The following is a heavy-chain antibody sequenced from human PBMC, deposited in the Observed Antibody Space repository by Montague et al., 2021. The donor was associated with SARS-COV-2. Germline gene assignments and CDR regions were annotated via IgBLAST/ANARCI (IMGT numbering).Heavy chain of an antibody. CDR1: GFTVGNNY. CDR3: VAESSKRT. J-gene: IGHJ5*02. CDR2: IYSAGST. V-gene: IGHV3-53*01. Sequence: SLRLSCAASGFTVGNNYMSWVRQAPGKGLEWVSVIYSAGSTYYGDSVKGRFTVSRDSSKNTLYLQMDSLRAEDTAVYYCVAESSKRTWGQGTMVTVSS. D-gene: IGHD4-11*01.